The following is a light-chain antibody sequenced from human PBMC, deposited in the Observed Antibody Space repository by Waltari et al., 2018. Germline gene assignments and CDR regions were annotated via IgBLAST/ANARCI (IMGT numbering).Light chain of an antibody. CDR3: QSYDSSLSGWV. CDR2: GNS. V-gene: IGLV1-40*01. CDR1: SSNIGAGYD. Sequence: QSVLTQPPSVSGAPGQRVTISCTASSSNIGAGYDVHWYQPLPGTAPKLLIYGNSNRPSGVPDRFSGSKSGTSASLAITGLQAEDEADYYCQSYDSSLSGWVFGGGTKLTVL. J-gene: IGLJ3*02.